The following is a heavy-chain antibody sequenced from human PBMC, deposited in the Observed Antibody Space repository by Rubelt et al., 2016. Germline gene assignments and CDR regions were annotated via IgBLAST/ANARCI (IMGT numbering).Heavy chain of an antibody. J-gene: IGHJ4*02. Sequence: QVVLQESGPGLVKPSETLSLTCNVSGVPVNGNYWSWIRQPAGRGLEWIGRVSPRGTTAHNPSLKRRVALSGDPYKNQFSLKLTSVTAADTAVYYCAKDGVRSSGPHDSWGQGTLVIVSS. V-gene: IGHV4-4*07. CDR3: AKDGVRSSGPHDS. CDR2: VSPRGTT. D-gene: IGHD6-19*01. CDR1: GVPVNGNY.